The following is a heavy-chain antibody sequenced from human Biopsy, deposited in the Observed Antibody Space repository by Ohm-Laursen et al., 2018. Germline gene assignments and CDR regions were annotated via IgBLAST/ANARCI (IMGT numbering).Heavy chain of an antibody. CDR3: AGDINNWNVSY. CDR1: GYTLTDLS. Sequence: ASVKVSCKASGYTLTDLSMNWVRQAPGKGLEWMGSFAPDNGKTIYAQKFQGRVTMTEDTSTDTAYMELSSLRSEDTAVYYCAGDINNWNVSYWGQGTLVIVSS. J-gene: IGHJ4*02. CDR2: FAPDNGKT. V-gene: IGHV1-24*01. D-gene: IGHD1-20*01.